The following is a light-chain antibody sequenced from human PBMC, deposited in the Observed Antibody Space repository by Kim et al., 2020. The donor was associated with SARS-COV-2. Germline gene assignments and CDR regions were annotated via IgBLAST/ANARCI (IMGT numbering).Light chain of an antibody. J-gene: IGLJ3*02. CDR1: SGHSSYI. V-gene: IGLV4-60*03. CDR2: LEGSGSY. Sequence: QLVLTQSSSASASLGSSVKLTCTLSSGHSSYIIAWHQQQPGKAPRYLMKLEGSGSYNKGSGVPDRFSGSSSGADRYLTISNLQSEDEADYYCETWDGIWVFGGGTQLTVL. CDR3: ETWDGIWV.